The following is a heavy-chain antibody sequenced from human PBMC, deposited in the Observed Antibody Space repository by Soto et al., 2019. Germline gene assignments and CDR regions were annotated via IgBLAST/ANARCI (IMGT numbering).Heavy chain of an antibody. D-gene: IGHD3-22*01. CDR2: IWYDGSNK. CDR3: ARDGLDSSGYHYFDY. Sequence: GGSLRLSCAASGFTFSSYGMHWVRQAPGKGLEWVAVIWYDGSNKYYADSVKGRFTISRDNSKNTLYLQMNSLRAEDTAVYYCARDGLDSSGYHYFDYWGQGTLVTVSS. J-gene: IGHJ4*02. V-gene: IGHV3-33*01. CDR1: GFTFSSYG.